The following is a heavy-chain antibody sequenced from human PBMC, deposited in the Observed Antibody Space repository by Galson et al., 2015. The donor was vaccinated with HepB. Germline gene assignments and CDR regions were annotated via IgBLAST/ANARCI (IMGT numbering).Heavy chain of an antibody. CDR2: IYPGDSDT. D-gene: IGHD3-3*01. Sequence: QSGAEVKKPGESLKISCKGSGYSFTSYWISWVRQMPGKGLEWMGIIYPGDSDTRYSPSFQGQVTISADKSISTAYLQWSSLKASDTAMYYCARRSITIFGVVEAAFDIWGQGTMVTVSS. V-gene: IGHV5-51*01. CDR3: ARRSITIFGVVEAAFDI. J-gene: IGHJ3*02. CDR1: GYSFTSYW.